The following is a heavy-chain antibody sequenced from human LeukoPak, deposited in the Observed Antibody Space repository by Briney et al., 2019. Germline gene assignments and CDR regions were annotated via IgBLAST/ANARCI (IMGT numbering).Heavy chain of an antibody. D-gene: IGHD6-13*01. Sequence: PSETLSLTCTVSGGSIDSNSWTWIRQPPGKGLEWIGYIYYSRTTNYYPSLKSRVTMSVDMSKNQFSLKLSSVTAADTAVYYCARRSSSWKNWFDPWGQGTLVTVPS. CDR2: IYYSRTT. J-gene: IGHJ5*02. CDR3: ARRSSSWKNWFDP. CDR1: GGSIDSNS. V-gene: IGHV4-59*01.